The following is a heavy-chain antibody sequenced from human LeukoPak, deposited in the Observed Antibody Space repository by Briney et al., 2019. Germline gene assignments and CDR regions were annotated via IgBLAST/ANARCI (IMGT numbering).Heavy chain of an antibody. D-gene: IGHD3-3*01. CDR3: ARDSSDYDSWSGYDY. Sequence: PGGSLRLSCAASGFTFSSYGMHWVRQAPGKGLEWVAVIWYDGSNKYYADSVKGRFTISRDNSKNTLYLQMNSLRAEDTAVYYCARDSSDYDSWSGYDYWGQGTLVTVSS. CDR1: GFTFSSYG. V-gene: IGHV3-33*01. CDR2: IWYDGSNK. J-gene: IGHJ4*02.